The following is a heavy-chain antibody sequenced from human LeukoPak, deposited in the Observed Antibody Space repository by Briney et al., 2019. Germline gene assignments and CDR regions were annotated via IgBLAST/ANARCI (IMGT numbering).Heavy chain of an antibody. V-gene: IGHV4-61*08. CDR3: VRENYSSGWYGIIDY. Sequence: NPSQTLSLTCTVSGGSISSGDYYWSWIRQPPGKGLEWIGYIYYSGNTNYNPSLKSRVTISVDTSKNQFSLKLSSVTAADTAVYYCVRENYSSGWYGIIDYWGQGTLVTVSS. D-gene: IGHD6-19*01. CDR1: GGSISSGDYY. CDR2: IYYSGNT. J-gene: IGHJ4*02.